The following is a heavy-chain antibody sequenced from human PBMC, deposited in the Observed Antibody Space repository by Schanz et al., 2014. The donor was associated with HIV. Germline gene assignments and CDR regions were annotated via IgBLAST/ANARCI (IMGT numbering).Heavy chain of an antibody. V-gene: IGHV3-23*01. CDR1: GFTFSDYY. J-gene: IGHJ6*02. CDR3: ARGEAITYYYHYYGMDV. Sequence: EVQLLESGGGLAQPGGSLRLSCAASGFTFSDYYMSWIRQAPGKGLEWIATFGVSGTTTNYADSVKGRFTISRDTSKKTLSLQMDSLRAEDTAVYYCARGEAITYYYHYYGMDVWGQGTTVTVSS. CDR2: FGVSGTTT. D-gene: IGHD1-20*01.